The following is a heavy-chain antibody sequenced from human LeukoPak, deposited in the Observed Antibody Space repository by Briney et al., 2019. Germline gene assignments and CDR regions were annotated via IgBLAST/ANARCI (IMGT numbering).Heavy chain of an antibody. CDR3: ARPTPGLNPVGI. Sequence: PSETLSLTCTVSGYSISSGYYWGWIRQPPGKGLEWIGSIYHSGSTYYNPSLKSRVTISVDTSKNQFSLKLSSVTAADTAVHYCARPTPGLNPVGIWGQGTMVTVSS. V-gene: IGHV4-38-2*02. CDR1: GYSISSGYY. J-gene: IGHJ3*02. CDR2: IYHSGST.